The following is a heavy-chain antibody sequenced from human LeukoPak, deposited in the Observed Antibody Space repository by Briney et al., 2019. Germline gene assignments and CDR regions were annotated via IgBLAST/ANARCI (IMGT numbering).Heavy chain of an antibody. Sequence: GASVKVSCKASGYTFTGYYMHWVRQAPGQGLEWMGWINPNSGGTNYAQKFQGRVTMTRDTSISTAYMELSRLRSDDTAVYYCARGDYYDSSGYSPRFDPWGQGTLATVSS. J-gene: IGHJ5*02. CDR3: ARGDYYDSSGYSPRFDP. D-gene: IGHD3-22*01. V-gene: IGHV1-2*02. CDR1: GYTFTGYY. CDR2: INPNSGGT.